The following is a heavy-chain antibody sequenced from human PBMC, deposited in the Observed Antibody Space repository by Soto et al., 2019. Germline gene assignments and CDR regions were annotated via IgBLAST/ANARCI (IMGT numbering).Heavy chain of an antibody. V-gene: IGHV1-8*01. D-gene: IGHD3-3*01. CDR1: GYTFTSYD. CDR3: ARGLEWSRSLDP. CDR2: MNPNGGNT. Sequence: QVQLVQSGAEVKKPGASVKVSCKASGYTFTSYDINWVRQATGQGLEWMGWMNPNGGNTGYAQKFQGRATMTRNTSISTAYMELSSVRSEDTAVYYCARGLEWSRSLDPWGQGTLVTVSS. J-gene: IGHJ5*02.